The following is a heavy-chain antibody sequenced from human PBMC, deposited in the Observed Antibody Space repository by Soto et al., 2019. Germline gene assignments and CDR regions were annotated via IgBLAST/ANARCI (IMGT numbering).Heavy chain of an antibody. CDR1: GFTFSSYE. V-gene: IGHV3-48*03. D-gene: IGHD6-13*01. CDR3: ARDQEAGSFFPYYYGMDV. Sequence: GSLRLSCATSGFTFSSYEMNWVRQAPGKGLEWVSYISSSGSTIYYADSVKGRFTISRDNAKNSLYLQMDSLRAEDTAVYYCARDQEAGSFFPYYYGMDVWGQGTTVTVSS. CDR2: ISSSGSTI. J-gene: IGHJ6*02.